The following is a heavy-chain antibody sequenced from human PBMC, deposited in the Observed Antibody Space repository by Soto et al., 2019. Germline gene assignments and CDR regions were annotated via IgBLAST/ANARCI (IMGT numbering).Heavy chain of an antibody. CDR1: GFTFSSYG. D-gene: IGHD2-15*01. CDR2: IWSDGSNK. J-gene: IGHJ6*02. Sequence: QVQLVESGGGVVQPGRSLRLSCAASGFTFSSYGRHWVRQAPGKGLEWVAVIWSDGSNKYYADSVKGRFTISRDNSKNTLYLQMNSLRGEDTAVYYCAREYCSGGSCYKGGMAVWGQGTTVTFSS. V-gene: IGHV3-33*01. CDR3: AREYCSGGSCYKGGMAV.